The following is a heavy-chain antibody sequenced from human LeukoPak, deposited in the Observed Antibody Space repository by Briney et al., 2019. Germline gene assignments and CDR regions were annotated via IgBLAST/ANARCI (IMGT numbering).Heavy chain of an antibody. Sequence: GGSLRLSCAASGFTFDDYAMHWVRQAPGKGLEWVSGISWNSGSIGYADSVKGRFTISRDNAKNSLYLQMNSLRAEDMVLYYCAKDTLVGATTGAFDIWGQGTMVTVSS. V-gene: IGHV3-9*03. J-gene: IGHJ3*02. D-gene: IGHD1-26*01. CDR3: AKDTLVGATTGAFDI. CDR2: ISWNSGSI. CDR1: GFTFDDYA.